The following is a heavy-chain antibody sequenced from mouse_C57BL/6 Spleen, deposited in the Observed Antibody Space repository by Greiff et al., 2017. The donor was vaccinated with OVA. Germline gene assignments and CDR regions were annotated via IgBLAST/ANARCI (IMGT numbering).Heavy chain of an antibody. CDR1: GYTFTDYY. Sequence: VQLQQSGPELVKPGASVKISCKASGYTFTDYYMNWVKQSHGKSLEWIGDINPNNGGTSYNQKFKGKATLTVDKSSSTAYMELRSLTSEDSAVYYCARCSSGYDYAMDYWGQGTSVTVSS. V-gene: IGHV1-26*01. J-gene: IGHJ4*01. D-gene: IGHD3-2*02. CDR2: INPNNGGT. CDR3: ARCSSGYDYAMDY.